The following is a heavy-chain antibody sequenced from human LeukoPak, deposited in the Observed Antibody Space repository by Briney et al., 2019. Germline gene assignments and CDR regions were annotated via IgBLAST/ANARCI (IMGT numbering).Heavy chain of an antibody. V-gene: IGHV3-15*01. J-gene: IGHJ4*02. CDR3: TTVGDYYDPTGYYS. D-gene: IGHD3-22*01. CDR1: GFTFTNAW. CDR2: IKSKIDGGTT. Sequence: PGGSLRLSCAASGFTFTNAWMSWVRQAPGKGLEWVGRIKSKIDGGTTDYAAPVKGRFTISRDDSKDTLYLQMNSLKTEDTAVYYYTTVGDYYDPTGYYSWGQGTLVTVSS.